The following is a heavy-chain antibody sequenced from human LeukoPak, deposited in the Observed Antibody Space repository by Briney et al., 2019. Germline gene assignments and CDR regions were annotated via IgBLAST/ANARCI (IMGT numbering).Heavy chain of an antibody. CDR1: GFTFDDYA. CDR3: ARDLLYYDILTGGNEI. CDR2: IYSGGST. V-gene: IGHV3-66*01. Sequence: GGSLRLSCAASGFTFDDYAMHWVRQAPGKGLEWVSGIYSGGSTYYADSVKGRFTTSRDNSKNTLYLQMNSLRAEDTAVYYCARDLLYYDILTGGNEIWGQGTLVTVSS. J-gene: IGHJ4*02. D-gene: IGHD3-9*01.